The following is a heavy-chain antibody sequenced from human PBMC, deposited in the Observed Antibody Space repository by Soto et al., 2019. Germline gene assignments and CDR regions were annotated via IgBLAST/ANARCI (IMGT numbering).Heavy chain of an antibody. V-gene: IGHV3-66*01. Sequence: EVQLVESGGGWVQPGRSLRLSCAASGFTFDVYAMHWVRQAPGKGLEWVSVTYTGGYTYYADSVKGRFTISRDNSKNTLYLQMNSLRAEDTAVYYCAREVSGTSFDYWGQGTLVTVSS. CDR2: TYTGGYT. CDR1: GFTFDVYA. J-gene: IGHJ4*02. CDR3: AREVSGTSFDY. D-gene: IGHD1-7*01.